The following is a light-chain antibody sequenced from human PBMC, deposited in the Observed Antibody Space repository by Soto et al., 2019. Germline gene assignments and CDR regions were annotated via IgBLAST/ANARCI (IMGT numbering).Light chain of an antibody. CDR3: QQRSSWPSLA. J-gene: IGKJ5*01. Sequence: EIVLTQSPATLSLSPGERATLSCRASQSVRSYLAWYQQKPGQAPRLLIYDASNRATGIPARFSGSGSGTDFTLTIGSLEPEDFAVYYCQQRSSWPSLAFGQGTRLE. V-gene: IGKV3-11*01. CDR1: QSVRSY. CDR2: DAS.